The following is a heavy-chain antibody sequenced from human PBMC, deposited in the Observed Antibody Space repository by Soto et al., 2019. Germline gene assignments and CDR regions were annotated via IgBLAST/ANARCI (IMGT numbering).Heavy chain of an antibody. CDR3: ASTLRDWFDP. J-gene: IGHJ5*02. CDR1: GGSVSSGSYY. V-gene: IGHV4-61*01. D-gene: IGHD3-10*01. Sequence: QVQLQESGPGLVKPSETLSLTYTVSGGSVSSGSYYWSWIRQPPGKGLEWIGDIYYSGSTNYMPPLKSRVTISVDTSKNQFSLKLSSVTAADTAVYYCASTLRDWFDPWGQGTLVTVSS. CDR2: IYYSGST.